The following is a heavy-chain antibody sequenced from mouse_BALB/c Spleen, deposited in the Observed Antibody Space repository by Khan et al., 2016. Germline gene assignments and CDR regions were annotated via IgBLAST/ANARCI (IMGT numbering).Heavy chain of an antibody. J-gene: IGHJ1*01. V-gene: IGHV3-2*02. Sequence: EVQLLESGPGLVKPSQSLSLTCNVTGYSITSDYAWKWIRPFPGNQLEWMGYIRYSGSTSYNPSLKSRIFLTRDTSKNQFYLQLNSVTTEDTATDYCASAPPRRYFDVWGAGTTVTISS. CDR3: ASAPPRRYFDV. CDR1: GYSITSDYA. CDR2: IRYSGST.